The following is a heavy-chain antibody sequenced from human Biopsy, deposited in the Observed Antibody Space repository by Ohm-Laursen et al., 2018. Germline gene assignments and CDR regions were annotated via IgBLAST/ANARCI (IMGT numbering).Heavy chain of an antibody. Sequence: SETLSLTCTVSGESMGTYYWTWIRQPPGKGLEWIGYFRFEDRTSYNSSLKSRVTISADTSKNQFSLRLSPVTAADTAVYYCALGGGSYVNFDYWGQGTLVTVSS. CDR1: GESMGTYY. CDR2: FRFEDRT. V-gene: IGHV4-59*01. CDR3: ALGGGSYVNFDY. J-gene: IGHJ4*02. D-gene: IGHD1-26*01.